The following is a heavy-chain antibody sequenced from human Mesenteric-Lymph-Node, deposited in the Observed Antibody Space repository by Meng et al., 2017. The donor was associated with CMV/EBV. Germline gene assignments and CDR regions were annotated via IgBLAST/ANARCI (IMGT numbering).Heavy chain of an antibody. J-gene: IGHJ4*02. D-gene: IGHD2-2*01. CDR1: GFTLSSYA. CDR3: ARDDEEPAAIVYFDY. Sequence: GESLKISCAASGFTLSSYAMTWVRQAPGKGLEWLSTISGSGVTTYYADSVKGRFTISRDNAKNSLYLQMNSLRAEDTAVYYCARDDEEPAAIVYFDYWGQGTLVTVSS. CDR2: ISGSGVTT. V-gene: IGHV3-23*01.